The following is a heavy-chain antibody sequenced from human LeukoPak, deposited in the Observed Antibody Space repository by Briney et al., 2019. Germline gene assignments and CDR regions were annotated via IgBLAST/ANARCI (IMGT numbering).Heavy chain of an antibody. Sequence: SETLSLTCTVSGGSISSGGYYWSWIRQHPGEGLEWIGYIYYSGSTYYNPSLKGRVTISVDTSKNQFSLKLSSVTAADTAVYYCARGTDEAVLYYYYMDVWGKGTTVTVSS. D-gene: IGHD6-19*01. CDR1: GGSISSGGYY. CDR3: ARGTDEAVLYYYYMDV. CDR2: IYYSGST. V-gene: IGHV4-31*03. J-gene: IGHJ6*03.